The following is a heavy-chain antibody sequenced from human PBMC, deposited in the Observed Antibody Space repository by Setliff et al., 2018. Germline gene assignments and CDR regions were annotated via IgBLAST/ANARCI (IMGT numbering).Heavy chain of an antibody. Sequence: GGSLRLSCAASEFTFNKYWMTWVRQAPGKGLEWVANIDPDGIGKYYIDSVRGRFTISRDNAQKTLYLHMNNLRADDTAMYYCVASPSNKNGHFEYWGQGTLVTVSS. J-gene: IGHJ4*02. CDR3: VASPSNKNGHFEY. CDR2: IDPDGIGK. V-gene: IGHV3-7*01. CDR1: EFTFNKYW.